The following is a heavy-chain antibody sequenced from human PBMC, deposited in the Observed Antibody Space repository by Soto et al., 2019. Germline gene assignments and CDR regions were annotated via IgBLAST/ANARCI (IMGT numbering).Heavy chain of an antibody. CDR1: GGSISSGDYY. CDR3: ARGQQGGYYVVN. D-gene: IGHD2-15*01. J-gene: IGHJ4*02. CDR2: IYYSGST. V-gene: IGHV4-30-4*01. Sequence: PSETLSLTCTVSGGSISSGDYYWSWIRQPPGKGLEWIGYIYYSGSTYYNPSLKSRVILSVDTSTNQFSLKLTSVTAADTAVYYCARGQQGGYYVVNWGQGTLVTVSS.